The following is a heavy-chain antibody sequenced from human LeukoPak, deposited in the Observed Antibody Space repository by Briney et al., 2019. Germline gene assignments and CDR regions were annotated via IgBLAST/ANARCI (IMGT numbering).Heavy chain of an antibody. V-gene: IGHV1-24*01. CDR2: FDPEDGET. CDR1: GYTLTELS. J-gene: IGHJ4*02. D-gene: IGHD5-18*01. CDR3: ATTWNVDTAMVPTFDY. Sequence: ASVKVSCKVSGYTLTELSMHWARQAPGKGLEWMGGFDPEDGETIYAQKFQGRVTMTEDTSTDTAYMELSSLRSEDTAVYYCATTWNVDTAMVPTFDYWGQGTLVTVSS.